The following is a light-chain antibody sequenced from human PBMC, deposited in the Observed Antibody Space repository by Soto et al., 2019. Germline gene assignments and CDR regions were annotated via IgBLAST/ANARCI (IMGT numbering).Light chain of an antibody. J-gene: IGKJ5*01. CDR2: GAT. CDR3: QQYKNWPL. CDR1: HSVSSSY. V-gene: IGKV3-15*01. Sequence: EIVITESPATLSVSPGESATLSCRASHSVSSSYLAWYQQKPGQAPRLLLYGATTRATGIPVRFSGSGCGTEFTLTISSLQSEDFAVYYCQQYKNWPLFGQGTRLEIK.